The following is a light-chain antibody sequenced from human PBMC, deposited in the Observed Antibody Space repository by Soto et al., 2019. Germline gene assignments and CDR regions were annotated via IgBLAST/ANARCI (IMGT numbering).Light chain of an antibody. CDR3: QQRSNWPPT. CDR1: QSVSSY. CDR2: DAS. J-gene: IGKJ1*01. Sequence: EIVLTKSRATLSLSPWERATLSCMASQSVSSYLAWYQQKPGQAPRLLIYDASNRTTGIPARFSGSGYGTDVNLTISSLETEDFAVYYCQQRSNWPPTFGQGTKVDIK. V-gene: IGKV3-11*01.